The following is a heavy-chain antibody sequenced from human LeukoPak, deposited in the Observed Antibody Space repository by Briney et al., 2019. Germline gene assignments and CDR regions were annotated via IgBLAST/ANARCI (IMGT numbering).Heavy chain of an antibody. CDR3: ARVGSGWSYYFDY. J-gene: IGHJ4*02. D-gene: IGHD6-19*01. Sequence: SETLSLTCTVSGYSISSGYYWGWIRQPPGKGLEWIGSIYHSGSTYYNPSLKSRVTISVGTSKNQFSLKLSSVTAADTAVYYCARVGSGWSYYFDYWGQGTLVTVSS. V-gene: IGHV4-38-2*02. CDR2: IYHSGST. CDR1: GYSISSGYY.